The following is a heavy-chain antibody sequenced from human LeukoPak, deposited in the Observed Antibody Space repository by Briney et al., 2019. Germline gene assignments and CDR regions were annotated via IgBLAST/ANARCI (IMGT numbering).Heavy chain of an antibody. J-gene: IGHJ4*02. Sequence: SETLSLTCTVSGDSISSYYWTWIRQPPGKGLEWIGCVYYSGRTNYNPSLESRVTISVDTSTNQFSLNLTSVTAADTAVYYCARQYSRSSSFDYWGQGTLVTVSS. CDR1: GDSISSYY. CDR3: ARQYSRSSSFDY. D-gene: IGHD6-6*01. CDR2: VYYSGRT. V-gene: IGHV4-59*08.